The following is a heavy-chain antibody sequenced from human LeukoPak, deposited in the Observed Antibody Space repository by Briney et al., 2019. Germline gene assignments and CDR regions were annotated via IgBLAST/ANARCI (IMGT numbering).Heavy chain of an antibody. V-gene: IGHV3-11*04. CDR3: ANEYCSSISCEKNWFDP. J-gene: IGHJ5*02. CDR1: GFTFSDYY. Sequence: PGGSLRLSCAASGFTFSDYYMSWIRQAPGKGLEWVSYISSSGSSIYYADSVKGRFTISRDNSKNTLYLQMNSLRAEDTAVYYCANEYCSSISCEKNWFDPWGQGTLVTVSS. CDR2: ISSSGSSI. D-gene: IGHD2-2*01.